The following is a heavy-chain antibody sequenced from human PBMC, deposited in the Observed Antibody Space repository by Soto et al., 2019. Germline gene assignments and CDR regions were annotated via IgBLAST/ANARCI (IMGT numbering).Heavy chain of an antibody. V-gene: IGHV3-73*02. Sequence: EVQLVESGGGLVQPGGSLKLSCAASGFAFSGSAMYWVRQASGKGPEWVGRIRSKGHNYATAYAASVKGRFTISRDDSKNTAYLKLNSLQNEDTAVYYCTRDLVSYDYSGILWFDPWGQGTLVTVSS. J-gene: IGHJ5*02. D-gene: IGHD3-16*01. CDR2: IRSKGHNYAT. CDR3: TRDLVSYDYSGILWFDP. CDR1: GFAFSGSA.